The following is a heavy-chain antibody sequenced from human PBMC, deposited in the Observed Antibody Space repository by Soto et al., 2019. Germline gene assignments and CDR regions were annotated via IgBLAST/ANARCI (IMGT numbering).Heavy chain of an antibody. D-gene: IGHD1-1*01. CDR2: ISYSRST. V-gene: IGHV4-61*05. CDR3: AGNWNDVNWFDP. CDR1: GGSISSNNYY. J-gene: IGHJ5*02. Sequence: SETLSLTCFVSGGSISSNNYYWGWIRQPPGKGLEWIGYISYSRSTNYNPSLKSRVTISVDTSKNQFSLKLSSVTAADTAVYYCAGNWNDVNWFDPWGQGTLVTVSS.